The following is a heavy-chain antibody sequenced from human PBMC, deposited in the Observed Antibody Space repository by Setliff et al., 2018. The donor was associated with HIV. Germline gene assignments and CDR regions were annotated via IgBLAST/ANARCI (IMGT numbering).Heavy chain of an antibody. D-gene: IGHD2-15*01. J-gene: IGHJ4*02. CDR1: GYDFTDYW. V-gene: IGHV5-51*01. CDR2: IYPGDSDT. Sequence: GESLKISCKGSGYDFTDYWIGWVRQMPGKGPEWMGIIYPGDSDTRYSPSFQGQVTISADKSISTAYLQWNSLKASDTAMYYCATQVAMSSQFDYWGQGSLVTSPQ. CDR3: ATQVAMSSQFDY.